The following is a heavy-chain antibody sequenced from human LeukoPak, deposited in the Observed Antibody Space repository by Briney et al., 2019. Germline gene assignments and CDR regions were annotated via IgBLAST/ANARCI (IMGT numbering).Heavy chain of an antibody. V-gene: IGHV1-18*04. CDR3: ARSTGELLEGY. J-gene: IGHJ4*02. CDR2: ISTYNGNT. CDR1: GYTFTSYG. Sequence: ASVKVSCKASGYTFTSYGISWVRQAPGQGLEGMGWISTYNGNTNYVQRRQGRVTMTTDTSTTTGYMELRSLRSDDTAVYYCARSTGELLEGYWGQGTLVTVSS. D-gene: IGHD3-10*01.